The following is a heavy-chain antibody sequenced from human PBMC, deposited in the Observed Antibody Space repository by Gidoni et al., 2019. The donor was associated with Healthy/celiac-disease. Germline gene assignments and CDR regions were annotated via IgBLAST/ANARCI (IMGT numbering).Heavy chain of an antibody. V-gene: IGHV3-30*04. D-gene: IGHD2-8*01. J-gene: IGHJ4*02. CDR1: GFTFSSYA. Sequence: QVQLVESGGGVVQPGRSLRLSCAASGFTFSSYAIHWVRQAPGKGLEWVAVISYDGSNKYYADSVKGRFTISRDNSKNTLYLQMNSLRAEDTAVYYCARDQGIVLMVYAYDYWGQGTLVTVSS. CDR3: ARDQGIVLMVYAYDY. CDR2: ISYDGSNK.